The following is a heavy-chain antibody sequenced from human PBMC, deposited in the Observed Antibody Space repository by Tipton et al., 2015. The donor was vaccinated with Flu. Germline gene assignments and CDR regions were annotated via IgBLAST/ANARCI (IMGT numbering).Heavy chain of an antibody. J-gene: IGHJ4*02. CDR1: GDSIGSRYY. V-gene: IGHV4-38-2*01. CDR2: IHKTGIT. CDR3: ARRYCTGDGACYYLDY. D-gene: IGHD2-8*02. Sequence: LRLSCSVSGDSIGSRYYWGWIRQPPGKGLEWIGNIHKTGITYHNPSLTSRVTISVDSSKNQFSLRLTSVTAADTAVYYCARRYCTGDGACYYLDYWGRGTLVTVSS.